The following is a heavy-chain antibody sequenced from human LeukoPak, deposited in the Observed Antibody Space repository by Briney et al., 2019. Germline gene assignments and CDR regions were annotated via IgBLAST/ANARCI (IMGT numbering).Heavy chain of an antibody. Sequence: ASVKVSCKASGYTFTSYYMHWVRQAPGQGLEWMGIINPSGGSTSYAQKFQGRVAMTRDTSTSTVYMELSSLRSEDTAVYYCARDGEATMVRFDIWGQGTMVTVSS. CDR1: GYTFTSYY. D-gene: IGHD3-10*01. J-gene: IGHJ3*02. CDR2: INPSGGST. V-gene: IGHV1-46*01. CDR3: ARDGEATMVRFDI.